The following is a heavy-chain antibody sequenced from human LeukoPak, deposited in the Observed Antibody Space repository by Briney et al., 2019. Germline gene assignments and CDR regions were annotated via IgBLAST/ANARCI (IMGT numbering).Heavy chain of an antibody. V-gene: IGHV3-23*01. Sequence: GGSLRLSCAASGFTFSSYWMSWVRQAPGKGLEWVSAISGSGGSTYYADSVKGRFTISRDNSKNTLYLQMNSLRAEDTAVYYCAKWGAYYYGSGSYYFDYWGQGTLVTVSS. CDR2: ISGSGGST. CDR1: GFTFSSYW. D-gene: IGHD3-10*01. J-gene: IGHJ4*02. CDR3: AKWGAYYYGSGSYYFDY.